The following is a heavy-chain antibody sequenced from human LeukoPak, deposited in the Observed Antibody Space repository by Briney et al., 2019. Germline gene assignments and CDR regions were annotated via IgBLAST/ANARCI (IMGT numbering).Heavy chain of an antibody. CDR1: GGSISSYY. V-gene: IGHV4-59*01. CDR3: TRGAGWLIDY. Sequence: PSETLSLTCTVSGGSISSYYWSWIRQPPGKGLEWIGYFHNSGTSTYNPSLKSRVTISADTSKNQFSLKLNSLTTADTAVYYCTRGAGWLIDYWGQGILVTVSS. D-gene: IGHD3-16*01. J-gene: IGHJ4*02. CDR2: FHNSGTS.